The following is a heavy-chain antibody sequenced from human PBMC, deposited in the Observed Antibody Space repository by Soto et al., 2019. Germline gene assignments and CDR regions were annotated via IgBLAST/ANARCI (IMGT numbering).Heavy chain of an antibody. Sequence: PSETLSLTCTVSGGSISSSSYYWCWIRQPPGKGLEWIGSIYYSGSTYYNPSLKSRVTMSVDTSKNQFSLKLSSVTAADTAVYYCARLIILPYPSYFDYWGQGTLVTVSS. V-gene: IGHV4-39*01. CDR3: ARLIILPYPSYFDY. D-gene: IGHD3-10*01. CDR2: IYYSGST. CDR1: GGSISSSSYY. J-gene: IGHJ4*02.